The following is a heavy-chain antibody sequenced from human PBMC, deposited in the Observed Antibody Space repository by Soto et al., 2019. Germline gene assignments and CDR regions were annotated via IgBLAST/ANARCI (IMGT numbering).Heavy chain of an antibody. CDR3: ARGWYNWNYFDY. J-gene: IGHJ4*02. V-gene: IGHV6-1*01. Sequence: QSQTLSLTCAISGDSVSSNSAAWNWIRQSPSRGLEWLGRTYYRSKWYNDYAVSVKSRITSNPDTSKNQFSLQLNSVTPEDTAVYYCARGWYNWNYFDYWGQGTLVTVSS. CDR1: GDSVSSNSAA. D-gene: IGHD1-20*01. CDR2: TYYRSKWYN.